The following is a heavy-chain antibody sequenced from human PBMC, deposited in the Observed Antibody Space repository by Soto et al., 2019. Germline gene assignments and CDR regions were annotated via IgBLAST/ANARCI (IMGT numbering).Heavy chain of an antibody. J-gene: IGHJ4*02. Sequence: SETLSLTCTVSGGSISSGGYYWSWIRQHPGKGLEWIGYIYYSGSTYYNPSLKSRVTISVDTSKNQFSLKLSSVTAADTAVYYCARVRAVATIDYWGQGTLVTVSS. D-gene: IGHD5-12*01. CDR1: GGSISSGGYY. CDR2: IYYSGST. CDR3: ARVRAVATIDY. V-gene: IGHV4-31*03.